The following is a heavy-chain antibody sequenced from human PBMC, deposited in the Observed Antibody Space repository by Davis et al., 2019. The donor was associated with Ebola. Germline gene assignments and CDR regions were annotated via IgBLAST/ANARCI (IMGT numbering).Heavy chain of an antibody. D-gene: IGHD1-26*01. J-gene: IGHJ4*02. CDR3: ARDGGSYRFDY. CDR1: GFTFSSYG. Sequence: GESLKISCAASGFTFSSYGMHWVRQAPGKGLEWVAVISYDGSNKYYADSVKGRFTISRDNSKNTLYLQMNSLRAEGTAVYYCARDGGSYRFDYWGQGTLVTVSS. V-gene: IGHV3-30*03. CDR2: ISYDGSNK.